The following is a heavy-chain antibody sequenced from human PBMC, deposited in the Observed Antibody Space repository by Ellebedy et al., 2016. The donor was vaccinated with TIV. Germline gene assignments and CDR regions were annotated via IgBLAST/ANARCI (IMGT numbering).Heavy chain of an antibody. Sequence: GGSLRLSXAASGFTFSSYWMHWVRQAPGKGLVWVSRINSDGSSTSYADSVKGRFTISRDNAKNTLYLQMNSLRAEDTAVYYCARMYYDILTGYYHFDYWGQGTLVTVSS. V-gene: IGHV3-74*01. CDR3: ARMYYDILTGYYHFDY. J-gene: IGHJ4*02. D-gene: IGHD3-9*01. CDR2: INSDGSST. CDR1: GFTFSSYW.